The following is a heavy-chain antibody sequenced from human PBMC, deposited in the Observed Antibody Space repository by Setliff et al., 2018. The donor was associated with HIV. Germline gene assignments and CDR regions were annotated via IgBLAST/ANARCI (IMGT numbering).Heavy chain of an antibody. Sequence: SETLSLTCAVSGGSISSGGYSWTWIRQPPGKGLEWIGYIFHSGRIYYNPTLKSRVTMSVDRSKNHLSLNVTSVTAADTAVYYCARGQDGHSVLVDYWGQGALVTVSS. CDR2: IFHSGRI. CDR1: GGSISSGGYS. CDR3: ARGQDGHSVLVDY. J-gene: IGHJ4*02. D-gene: IGHD3-10*02. V-gene: IGHV4-30-2*01.